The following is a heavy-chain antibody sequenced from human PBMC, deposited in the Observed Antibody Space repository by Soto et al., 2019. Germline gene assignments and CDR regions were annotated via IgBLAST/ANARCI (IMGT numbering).Heavy chain of an antibody. CDR3: ARGTMTTDYYYYMNV. CDR2: ISGSGSTT. D-gene: IGHD4-17*01. V-gene: IGHV3-11*01. J-gene: IGHJ6*03. CDR1: GFNFSDYY. Sequence: PGGSLRLSCAASGFNFSDYYLSWIRQAPGKGLEWVSYISGSGSTTNYADSVKGRFTISRENAKNSLCLQMNSLRAEDTAVYYCARGTMTTDYYYYMNVWGKGTTVTVSS.